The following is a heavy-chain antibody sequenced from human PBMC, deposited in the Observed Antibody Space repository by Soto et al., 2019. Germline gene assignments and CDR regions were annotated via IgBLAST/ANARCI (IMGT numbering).Heavy chain of an antibody. CDR1: GGTFSSYT. CDR2: IIPILGIA. CDR3: AGGIAAAGTSYYYHGMDV. V-gene: IGHV1-69*02. Sequence: SVKVSCKASGGTFSSYTISWVRQAPGQGLEWMGRIIPILGIANYAQKFQGRVTITADKSTSTAYMELSSLRSEDTAVYYCAGGIAAAGTSYYYHGMDVWGQGSTVTVSS. D-gene: IGHD6-13*01. J-gene: IGHJ6*02.